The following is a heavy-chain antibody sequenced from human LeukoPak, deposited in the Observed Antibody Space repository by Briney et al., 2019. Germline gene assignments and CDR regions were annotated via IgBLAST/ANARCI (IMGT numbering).Heavy chain of an antibody. V-gene: IGHV4-59*01. J-gene: IGHJ4*02. CDR3: ARMIERRTLHFDY. Sequence: SETLSLTCTVPGGSIRSNYWSWIRQPPGKGLEWIGYIYNSGITNYNPSLKSRVTISVDTSKNQFSLKLTSVTAADTAVYYCARMIERRTLHFDYWGQGTLVTVSS. CDR1: GGSIRSNY. CDR2: IYNSGIT. D-gene: IGHD1-1*01.